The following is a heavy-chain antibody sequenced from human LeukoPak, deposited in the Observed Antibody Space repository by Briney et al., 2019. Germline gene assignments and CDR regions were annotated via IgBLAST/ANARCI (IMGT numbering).Heavy chain of an antibody. Sequence: GESLKISCKGSGYSFTTYWIAWVRQMPGKGLEWMGIIYPGESDTRYSPSFQGQVTISADKSIRTAYLQWSSLKASDTAMCYCARHPLGYCRGGSCSYGGNSAPFDYWGQGTLVTVSS. CDR3: ARHPLGYCRGGSCSYGGNSAPFDY. J-gene: IGHJ4*02. D-gene: IGHD2-15*01. CDR1: GYSFTTYW. CDR2: IYPGESDT. V-gene: IGHV5-51*01.